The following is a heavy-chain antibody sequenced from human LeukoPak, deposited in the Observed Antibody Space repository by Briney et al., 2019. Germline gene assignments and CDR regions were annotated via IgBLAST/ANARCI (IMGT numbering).Heavy chain of an antibody. J-gene: IGHJ4*02. Sequence: FTXXXMNWVRQAPGQGLEWMGWINTNTGNPTYAQGFTGRFVFSLDTSVSTAYLQISSLKAEDTAVYYCARDRTLFDYWGQGTLVTVSS. CDR3: ARDRTLFDY. V-gene: IGHV7-4-1*02. CDR2: INTNTGNP. CDR1: FTXXX.